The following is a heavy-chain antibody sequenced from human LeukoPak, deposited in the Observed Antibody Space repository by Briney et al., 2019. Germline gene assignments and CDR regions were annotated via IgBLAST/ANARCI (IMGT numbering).Heavy chain of an antibody. CDR3: AKSVWYYYDSSGYSIDY. D-gene: IGHD3-22*01. J-gene: IGHJ4*02. CDR1: GFTFSSYA. V-gene: IGHV3-30*04. CDR2: ISYDGSNK. Sequence: AGGSLRLSCAASGFTFSSYAMHWVRQAPGKGLEWVAVISYDGSNKYYADSVRGRFTISRDNSKNTLYLQMNSLRAEDTAVYYCAKSVWYYYDSSGYSIDYWGQGTLVTVSS.